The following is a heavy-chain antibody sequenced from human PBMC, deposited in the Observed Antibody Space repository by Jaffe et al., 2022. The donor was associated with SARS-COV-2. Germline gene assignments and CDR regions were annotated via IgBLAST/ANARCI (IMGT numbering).Heavy chain of an antibody. CDR3: ARSSYDFWSGYWVGTTPETFDY. J-gene: IGHJ4*02. Sequence: QVQLVQSGAEVKKPGASVKVSCKASGYTFTGYYMHWVRQAPGQGLEWMGWINPNSGGTNYAQKFQGRVTMTRDTSISTAYMELSRLRSDDTAVYYCARSSYDFWSGYWVGTTPETFDYWGQGTLVTVSS. CDR2: INPNSGGT. D-gene: IGHD3-3*01. V-gene: IGHV1-2*02. CDR1: GYTFTGYY.